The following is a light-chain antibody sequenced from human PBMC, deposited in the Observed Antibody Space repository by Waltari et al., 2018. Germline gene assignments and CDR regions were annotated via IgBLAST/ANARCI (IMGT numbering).Light chain of an antibody. V-gene: IGLV2-23*02. CDR3: CSYVGSSTLM. Sequence: QSALTQPASVSGSPGQSITITCTGSSSGVGTYNLVSWYQQQPGKVPKLLIYDVTKRPSGVSNRFAGSKSGNTASLTISGLQAEDEADYYCCSYVGSSTLMFGGGTKLTVL. CDR2: DVT. J-gene: IGLJ3*02. CDR1: SSGVGTYNL.